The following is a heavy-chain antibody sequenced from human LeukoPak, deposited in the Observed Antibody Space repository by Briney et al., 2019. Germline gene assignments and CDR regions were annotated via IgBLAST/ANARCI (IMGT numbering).Heavy chain of an antibody. V-gene: IGHV3-66*02. CDR3: ARDNDYGDYYYGMDV. D-gene: IGHD4-17*01. CDR1: GFTVSSNY. CDR2: IYSGGST. J-gene: IGHJ6*02. Sequence: GGSLRLSCAASGFTVSSNYMSWVRQAPGKGLEWVSVIYSGGSTYYADSVMGRFTISRDNSKNTLYLQMNSLRAEDTAVYYCARDNDYGDYYYGMDVWGQGTTVTVSS.